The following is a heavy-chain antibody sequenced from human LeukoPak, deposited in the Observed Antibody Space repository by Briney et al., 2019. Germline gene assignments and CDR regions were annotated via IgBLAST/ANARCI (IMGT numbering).Heavy chain of an antibody. D-gene: IGHD3-3*01. V-gene: IGHV3-11*04. CDR3: ASALEWLPETDY. CDR2: ISSSGSTI. CDR1: GFTFSDYY. J-gene: IGHJ4*02. Sequence: PGGSLRLSCAASGFTFSDYYMSWIRQAPGKGLERVSYISSSGSTIYYADSVKGRFTISRDNAKNSLYLQMNSLRAEDTAVYYCASALEWLPETDYWGQGTLVTVSS.